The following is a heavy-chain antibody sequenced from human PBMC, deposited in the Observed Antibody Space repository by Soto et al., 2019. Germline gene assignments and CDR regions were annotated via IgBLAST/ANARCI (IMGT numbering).Heavy chain of an antibody. V-gene: IGHV4-4*07. CDR3: AVGDPPI. CDR2: VYGSGRS. J-gene: IGHJ3*02. CDR1: GVSSTDFY. Sequence: QVQLQESGPGLVKPSETLSLTCTVPGVSSTDFYWCRIRQPAVKGLEWIGRVYGSGRSSYHPSLKSRVTMSVDTSKNHFSLNLTSVTAADAAVYYCAVGDPPIWGQGTVVNVSS.